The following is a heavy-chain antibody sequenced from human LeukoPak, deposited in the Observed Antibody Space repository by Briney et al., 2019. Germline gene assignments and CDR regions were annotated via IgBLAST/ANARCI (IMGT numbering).Heavy chain of an antibody. D-gene: IGHD6-19*01. J-gene: IGHJ4*02. CDR2: INSQGTTT. V-gene: IGHV3-11*04. CDR1: GFTFSDYY. Sequence: GGSLRLSCAASGFTFSDYYMSWIRQAPGKGLEWISYINSQGTTTYYADSVKGRFTISRDNAKNSLYLQMNSLRAEDTAVYYCARETPDSSGWDWGQGTLVTVSS. CDR3: ARETPDSSGWD.